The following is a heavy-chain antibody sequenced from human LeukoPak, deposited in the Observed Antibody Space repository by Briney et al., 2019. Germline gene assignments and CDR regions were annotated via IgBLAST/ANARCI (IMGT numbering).Heavy chain of an antibody. J-gene: IGHJ5*02. Sequence: ASLKVSCKASGYTFTGYYIHWVRQAPGQGLEWMGWIDSDSGATNYPQKFQGRVTMTRDTPITTAYMELRRLRSDDTAVYYCARGPFRNVETAMVASRFDPWGQGTLVTVS. CDR1: GYTFTGYY. CDR2: IDSDSGAT. D-gene: IGHD5-18*01. V-gene: IGHV1-2*02. CDR3: ARGPFRNVETAMVASRFDP.